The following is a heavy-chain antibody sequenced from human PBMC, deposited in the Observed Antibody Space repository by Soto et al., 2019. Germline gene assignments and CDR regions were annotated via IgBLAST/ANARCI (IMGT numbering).Heavy chain of an antibody. CDR3: ASLYSSSWCLDY. Sequence: SETLSLTCTVSGGSISSSSYYWGWIRQPPGKGLEWIGSIYYSGSTYYNPSLKSRVTISVDTSKNQFSLKLSSVTAADTAVYYCASLYSSSWCLDYWGQGTLVTVSS. J-gene: IGHJ4*02. D-gene: IGHD6-13*01. V-gene: IGHV4-39*01. CDR1: GGSISSSSYY. CDR2: IYYSGST.